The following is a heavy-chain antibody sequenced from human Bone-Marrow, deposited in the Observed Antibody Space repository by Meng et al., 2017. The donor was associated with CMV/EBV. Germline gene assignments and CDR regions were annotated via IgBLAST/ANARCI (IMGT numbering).Heavy chain of an antibody. CDR3: ARDQGGSSTSCYIYPARCGDGMDV. J-gene: IGHJ6*02. V-gene: IGHV3-30*04. D-gene: IGHD2-2*02. CDR2: ISYDGSNK. Sequence: LSLTCAASGFTFSSYAMHWVRQAPGKGLEWVAVISYDGSNKYYADSVKGRFTISRDNSKNTLYLQMNSLRAEDTAVYYCARDQGGSSTSCYIYPARCGDGMDVWGQGTTVTVSS. CDR1: GFTFSSYA.